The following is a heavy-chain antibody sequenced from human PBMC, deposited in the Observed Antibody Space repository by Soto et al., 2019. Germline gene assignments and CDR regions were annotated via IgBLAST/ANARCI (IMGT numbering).Heavy chain of an antibody. V-gene: IGHV3-11*05. J-gene: IGHJ6*02. CDR3: ARERVDYGDTAYYYGMDV. CDR1: GFTFSDHY. CDR2: ISSSSSYT. Sequence: GGSLRLSCGASGFTFSDHYMSWIRQAPGKGLEWVSYISSSSSYTNYADSVKGRFTISRDNAKNSLYLQMNSLRAEDTAVYYCARERVDYGDTAYYYGMDVWGQGTTVTVSS. D-gene: IGHD4-17*01.